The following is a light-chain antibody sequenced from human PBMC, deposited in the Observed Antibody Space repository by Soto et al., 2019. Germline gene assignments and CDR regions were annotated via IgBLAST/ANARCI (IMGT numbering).Light chain of an antibody. V-gene: IGLV1-40*01. CDR2: ENN. CDR1: SSNIGAGYE. J-gene: IGLJ1*01. CDR3: QSYDSSLSGYV. Sequence: QSVLTQPPSVSEAPGQRVTISCTGSSSNIGAGYEAHWYQQVPGTAPKLLIYENNNRPSVVPDRFTGSKSVTSASLAITGLQAEDEAEYYCQSYDSSLSGYVFGTGTKLTVL.